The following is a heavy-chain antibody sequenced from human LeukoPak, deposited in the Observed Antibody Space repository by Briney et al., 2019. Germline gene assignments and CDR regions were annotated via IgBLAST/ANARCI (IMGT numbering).Heavy chain of an antibody. CDR3: ARDGRYYYAFDI. J-gene: IGHJ3*02. CDR2: IYYSGST. Sequence: PSQTLSLTCAVSGGSFSSGTYSWSWIRQPPGRGLEWIGYIYYSGSTYYNPSLKSRVTISADTSKNQFSLKLSSLTAADTAVYYCARDGRYYYAFDIWGQGTMVTVSS. CDR1: GGSFSSGTYS. D-gene: IGHD1-26*01. V-gene: IGHV4-30-4*07.